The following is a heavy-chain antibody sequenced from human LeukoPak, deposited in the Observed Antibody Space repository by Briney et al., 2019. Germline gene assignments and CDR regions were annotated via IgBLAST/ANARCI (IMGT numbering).Heavy chain of an antibody. CDR2: IYSGGSA. CDR3: ARQQQQLWYD. J-gene: IGHJ4*02. D-gene: IGHD5-18*01. Sequence: GGSLRLSCAASGLTVTSNYMSWVRQAPGKGLEWVSLIYSGGSAYYADSVKGRFTISRDNSKNTLYLQMNSLRAEDTAVYFCARQQQQLWYDWGQGTLVTVSS. V-gene: IGHV3-53*01. CDR1: GLTVTSNY.